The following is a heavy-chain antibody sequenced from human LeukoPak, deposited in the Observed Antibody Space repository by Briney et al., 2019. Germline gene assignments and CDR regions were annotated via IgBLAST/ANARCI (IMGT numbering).Heavy chain of an antibody. CDR2: IENGGTNK. D-gene: IGHD2-21*02. CDR3: AKDPYIVVVPAIPYYFDY. CDR1: GFTFNSYG. Sequence: GGSLRLSCAASGFTFNSYGMNWVRQAPGKGLEWVAYIENGGTNKYYADSVKGRFTISRDNSKNTLYLQMNSLRAEDTAVYYCAKDPYIVVVPAIPYYFDYWGQGTLVTVCS. J-gene: IGHJ4*02. V-gene: IGHV3-30*02.